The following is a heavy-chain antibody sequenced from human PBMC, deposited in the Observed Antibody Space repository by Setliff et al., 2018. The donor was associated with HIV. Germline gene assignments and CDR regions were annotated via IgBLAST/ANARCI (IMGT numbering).Heavy chain of an antibody. Sequence: PGGSLRLSCAASGFTFNNYGMHWIRQPPGKGLEWIGEIYYSGSTNYNPSLKSRVTISVDTSKNQFSLKLSSVTAADTAVYYCARGTTLNVVPDAFDIWGQETMVTVSS. CDR1: GFTFNNYG. CDR3: ARGTTLNVVPDAFDI. CDR2: IYYSGST. D-gene: IGHD4-17*01. V-gene: IGHV4-59*01. J-gene: IGHJ3*02.